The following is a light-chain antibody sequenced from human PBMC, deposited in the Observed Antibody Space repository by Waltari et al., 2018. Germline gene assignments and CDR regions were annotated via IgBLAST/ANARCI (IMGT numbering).Light chain of an antibody. J-gene: IGLJ2*01. CDR3: CSYALSGAVV. Sequence: SDLTRPAPGSGSPGKSITISGTETTSEVGYYNLFSWYQQHPVKAPKLMIYEVTKRPSGVSDRFSGSKSGHTASLTISGLQAEDEANYYCCSYALSGAVVFGGGTKLTVL. CDR1: TSEVGYYNL. V-gene: IGLV2-23*02. CDR2: EVT.